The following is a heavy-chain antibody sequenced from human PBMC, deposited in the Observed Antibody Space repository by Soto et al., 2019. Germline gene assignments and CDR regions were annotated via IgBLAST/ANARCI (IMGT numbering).Heavy chain of an antibody. CDR3: ARGENGWEVLDY. Sequence: QLQLQQWGAGLLKPSETLSLTCAVYGGSFSGYYWSWIRQPPGKGLEWIGEINHSGSTNYNPSLKSRVTISVDTSKNQFSLNLSSVTAADTAAYYCARGENGWEVLDYWGQGTLVTVSS. D-gene: IGHD6-19*01. CDR1: GGSFSGYY. V-gene: IGHV4-34*01. J-gene: IGHJ4*02. CDR2: INHSGST.